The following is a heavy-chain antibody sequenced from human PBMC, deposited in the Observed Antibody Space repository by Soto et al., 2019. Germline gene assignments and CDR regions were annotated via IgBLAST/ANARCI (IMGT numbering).Heavy chain of an antibody. CDR3: ARGLLGGAAT. CDR2: INRSGST. CDR1: GGSLSGYY. J-gene: IGHJ5*02. Sequence: QVQLQQWGAGLLKPSETLSLTCAVYGGSLSGYYWSWIRQPPGKGLEWIGEINRSGSTNYIPSLNSRVIISVDTSKNQFSLKLSSVTAADTAVYSCARGLLGGAATWGQGTLVTVSS. D-gene: IGHD3-16*01. V-gene: IGHV4-34*01.